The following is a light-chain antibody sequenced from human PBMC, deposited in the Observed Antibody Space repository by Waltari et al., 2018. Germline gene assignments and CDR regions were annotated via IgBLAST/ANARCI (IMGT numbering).Light chain of an antibody. CDR1: QSVNSSY. J-gene: IGKJ2*01. CDR2: GAS. V-gene: IGKV3-20*01. CDR3: QQYGSSPPYT. Sequence: EIVLTQSPGTLSLSPGERATLYCRASQSVNSSYLAWYQQKPGQAPRLLIYGASSRATGIPDRFSGSGSGTDFTLTISRLEPEDFAVYYCQQYGSSPPYTFGQGTKLEIK.